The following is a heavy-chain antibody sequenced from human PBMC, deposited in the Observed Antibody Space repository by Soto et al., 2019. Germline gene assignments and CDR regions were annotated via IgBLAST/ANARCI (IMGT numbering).Heavy chain of an antibody. Sequence: PGGSLRLSCEVSGLSFSKFEMTWVRQAPGKGLEWVSSISSDGTTIYYADSVQGRFTISRDNDKNSLYLQMNSLKGEDTATYYCVRVGVVARPYWGQGTPVTV. J-gene: IGHJ4*02. V-gene: IGHV3-48*03. CDR1: GLSFSKFE. CDR3: VRVGVVARPY. D-gene: IGHD2-21*01. CDR2: ISSDGTTI.